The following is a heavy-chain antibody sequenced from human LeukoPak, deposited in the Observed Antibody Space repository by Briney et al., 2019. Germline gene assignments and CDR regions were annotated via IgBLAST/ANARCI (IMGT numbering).Heavy chain of an antibody. J-gene: IGHJ6*03. CDR1: GGSISSGGYS. D-gene: IGHD6-13*01. Sequence: SETLSLTYAVSGGSISSGGYSWSWIRQPPGKGLEWIGYIYYSGSTYYNPSLKSRVTISVDTSKNQFSLKLSSVTAADTAVYYCAGGIAPYYYYYYMDVWGKGTTVTVSS. CDR3: AGGIAPYYYYYYMDV. V-gene: IGHV4-30-4*07. CDR2: IYYSGST.